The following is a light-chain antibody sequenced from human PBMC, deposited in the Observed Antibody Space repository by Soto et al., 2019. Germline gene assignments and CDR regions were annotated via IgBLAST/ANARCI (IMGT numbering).Light chain of an antibody. CDR3: QQNYSSAWT. Sequence: DIQMTQSPSSLSASVGDRVTITCRASQSISNCLNWYQQKPGKATNILIYGASSLQSGVPSRFSGSGSRTEFTLTISSLQPEDFATYFCQQNYSSAWTFGQGTKVEVK. J-gene: IGKJ1*01. CDR1: QSISNC. CDR2: GAS. V-gene: IGKV1-39*01.